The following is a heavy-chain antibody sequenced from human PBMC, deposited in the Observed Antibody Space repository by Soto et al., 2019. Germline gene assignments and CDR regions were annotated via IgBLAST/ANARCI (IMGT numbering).Heavy chain of an antibody. D-gene: IGHD2-15*01. CDR3: ASPLQYCSGGSCSNYYYYYYMDV. V-gene: IGHV3-21*01. CDR1: GFTFSSYS. CDR2: ISSSSSYL. Sequence: EVQLVESGGGLVKPGGSLRLSCAASGFTFSSYSMNWVRQAPGKGLEWVSSISSSSSYLYYADSVKGRFTISRYNAKNSLYLQMNSLSAEYTAVYYCASPLQYCSGGSCSNYYYYYYMDVWGKGTTVTVSS. J-gene: IGHJ6*03.